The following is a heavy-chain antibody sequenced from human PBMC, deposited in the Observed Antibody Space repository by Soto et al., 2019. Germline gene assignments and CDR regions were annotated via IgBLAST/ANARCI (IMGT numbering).Heavy chain of an antibody. Sequence: SETLSLTCTVSGGSISSYYWSWIRQPPGKGLEWIGYIYYSGSTNYNPSLKGRVTISVDTSKNQFSLKLSSVTAADTAVYYCARSRGYYDSSGYYPYGMDVWGQGTTVTVSS. CDR3: ARSRGYYDSSGYYPYGMDV. CDR2: IYYSGST. CDR1: GGSISSYY. V-gene: IGHV4-59*01. J-gene: IGHJ6*02. D-gene: IGHD3-22*01.